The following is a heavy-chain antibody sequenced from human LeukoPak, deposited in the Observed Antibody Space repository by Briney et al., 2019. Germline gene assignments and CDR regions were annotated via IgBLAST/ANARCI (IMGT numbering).Heavy chain of an antibody. J-gene: IGHJ5*02. CDR3: ARVGCGGDCEYNWFDP. V-gene: IGHV1-18*01. D-gene: IGHD2-21*02. CDR2: ISAYNGNT. Sequence: GASVTVSCTASVYTFTSYGISWVRQAPGQGLEWMGWISAYNGNTNYAQKLQGRVTMTTDTSTSTAYMELRSLRSDDTAVYYCARVGCGGDCEYNWFDPWGQGTLVTVSS. CDR1: VYTFTSYG.